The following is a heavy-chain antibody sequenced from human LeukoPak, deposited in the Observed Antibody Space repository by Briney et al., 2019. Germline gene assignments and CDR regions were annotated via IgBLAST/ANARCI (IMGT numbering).Heavy chain of an antibody. CDR2: ISGSGGST. CDR1: GFTFSSYA. J-gene: IGHJ5*02. CDR3: AKAERYDSSGYYYVRNNWFDP. D-gene: IGHD3-22*01. V-gene: IGHV3-23*01. Sequence: AGGSLRLSCAASGFTFSSYAMSWVRQAPGKGLEWVSAISGSGGSTYYADSVKGRFTISRDNSKNTLYLQMNSLRAEDTAVYYCAKAERYDSSGYYYVRNNWFDPWGQGTLVTVSS.